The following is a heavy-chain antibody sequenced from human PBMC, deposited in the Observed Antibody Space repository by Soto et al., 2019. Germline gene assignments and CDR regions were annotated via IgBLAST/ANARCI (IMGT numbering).Heavy chain of an antibody. CDR3: ARDGKRPHAFDI. Sequence: GGSLRLSCAASGFTFSSYSMNWVRQAPGKGLEWVSSISSSSSYIYYADAVKGRFNISRDNAKNSLYLQMNSLRAEDTAVYYCARDGKRPHAFDIWGQGTMVTVSS. CDR2: ISSSSSYI. D-gene: IGHD1-26*01. V-gene: IGHV3-21*01. J-gene: IGHJ3*02. CDR1: GFTFSSYS.